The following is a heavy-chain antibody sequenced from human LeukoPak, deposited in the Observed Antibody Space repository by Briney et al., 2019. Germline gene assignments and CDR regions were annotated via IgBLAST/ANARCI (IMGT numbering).Heavy chain of an antibody. D-gene: IGHD3-22*01. J-gene: IGHJ6*03. CDR2: ISPGGPT. CDR3: ARSYYDSSGYRIHYYYYYMDV. V-gene: IGHV3-66*01. Sequence: GGSLRLSCAGSGFPFSSHGMNWVRQAPGKGLEWVSGISPGGPTYYADSVKGRFTISRDNSKNTLYLQMNSLRAEDTAVYYCARSYYDSSGYRIHYYYYYMDVWGKGTTVTISS. CDR1: GFPFSSHG.